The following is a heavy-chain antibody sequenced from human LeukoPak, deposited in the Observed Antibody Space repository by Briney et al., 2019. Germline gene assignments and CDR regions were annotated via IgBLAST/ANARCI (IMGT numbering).Heavy chain of an antibody. CDR1: GYTFTCYY. V-gene: IGHV1-2*02. CDR3: ARLETSLYYFDY. D-gene: IGHD5-24*01. CDR2: INPNSGGT. Sequence: ASVKVSCKASGYTFTCYYMHWVRQAPGQGLEWMGWINPNSGGTNYAQKFQGRVTMTRDTSISTAYMELSRLRSDDTAVYYCARLETSLYYFDYWGQGTLVTVSS. J-gene: IGHJ4*02.